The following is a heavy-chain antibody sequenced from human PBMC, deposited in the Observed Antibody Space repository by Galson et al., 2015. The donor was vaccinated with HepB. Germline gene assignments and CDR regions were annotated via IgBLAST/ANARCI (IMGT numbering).Heavy chain of an antibody. CDR1: GDSVSSNSAA. D-gene: IGHD3-10*01. J-gene: IGHJ6*03. V-gene: IGHV6-1*01. Sequence: CAISGDSVSSNSAAWNWIRQSPSRGLEWLGRTYYRSKWYNDYAVSVKSRITINPDTSKNQFSLQLNSVTPEDTAVYYCARVRRGFASFSGQPGGDYYYYMDVWGKGTTVTVSS. CDR2: TYYRSKWYN. CDR3: ARVRRGFASFSGQPGGDYYYYMDV.